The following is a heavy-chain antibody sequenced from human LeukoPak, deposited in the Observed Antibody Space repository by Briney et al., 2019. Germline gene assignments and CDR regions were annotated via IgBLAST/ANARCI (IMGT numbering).Heavy chain of an antibody. CDR1: GGTFSSYA. J-gene: IGHJ4*02. D-gene: IGHD3-3*01. Sequence: SVKVSCKASGGTFSSYAISWVRQAPGQGLEWMGRIIPILGIANYAQKFQGRVTITADKSTSTAYMELSSLRSEDTAVYYCARGAIFGVVIMGGFDYWGQGTLVTVSS. V-gene: IGHV1-69*04. CDR2: IIPILGIA. CDR3: ARGAIFGVVIMGGFDY.